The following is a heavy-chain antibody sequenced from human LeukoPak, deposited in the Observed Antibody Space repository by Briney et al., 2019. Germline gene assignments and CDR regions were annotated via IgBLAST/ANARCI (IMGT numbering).Heavy chain of an antibody. V-gene: IGHV1-46*01. CDR2: INPSGGST. D-gene: IGHD5-18*01. J-gene: IGHJ4*02. CDR1: GYTFTSYY. CDR3: ATYPGPAIQGSFDY. Sequence: ASVKVSCKASGYTFTSYYMHWVRQAPGQGLEWMGIINPSGGSTSYAQKFQGRVTMTRDTSTRTVYMEMSSLRSDDTAMYYCATYPGPAIQGSFDYWGQGTLVTVSS.